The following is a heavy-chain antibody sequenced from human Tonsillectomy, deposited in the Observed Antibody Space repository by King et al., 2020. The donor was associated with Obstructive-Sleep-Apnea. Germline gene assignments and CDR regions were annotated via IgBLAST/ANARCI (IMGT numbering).Heavy chain of an antibody. CDR2: INHSGST. CDR3: ARGQGFYESSGYSNWYFDL. J-gene: IGHJ2*01. D-gene: IGHD3-22*01. Sequence: VQLQQWGAGLLKPSETLSLTCAVYGGSFSGSFWSWIRQPPGQGLEWIGEINHSGSTNYNPSLKSRVTISVDTSKNQFSLKLGSVIAADTAVYYCARGQGFYESSGYSNWYFDLWGRGTPVTVSA. V-gene: IGHV4-34*01. CDR1: GGSFSGSF.